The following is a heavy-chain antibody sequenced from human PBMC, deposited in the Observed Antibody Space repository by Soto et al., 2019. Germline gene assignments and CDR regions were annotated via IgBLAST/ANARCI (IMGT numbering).Heavy chain of an antibody. CDR2: ISGSGDSI. V-gene: IGHV3-23*01. Sequence: EVQVLESGGDLVQPGGSLRLSCAASGFTFSNYAMTWVRQAPGKGLEWVSTISGSGDSIYYAVSVKGRFTISRDNSKNTMYLQMNSLRAADWAVYYCSTGRQMGYWGQGTLVIVSS. D-gene: IGHD7-27*01. CDR1: GFTFSNYA. CDR3: STGRQMGY. J-gene: IGHJ4*02.